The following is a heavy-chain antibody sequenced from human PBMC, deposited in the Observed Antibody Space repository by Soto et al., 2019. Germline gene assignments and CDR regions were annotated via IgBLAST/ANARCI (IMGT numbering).Heavy chain of an antibody. CDR3: AHRSTASLFDY. D-gene: IGHD2-21*02. Sequence: QITLKESGPTLVKPTQTLTLTCTFSGFSLSTTGVGVGWLRQPPGKALECLGVIYWDTNKRYSPSLESRLTIIKDTSKKQVVLIMTDMDPADTAKYYCAHRSTASLFDYWGQGALVTVSS. J-gene: IGHJ4*02. CDR1: GFSLSTTGVG. V-gene: IGHV2-5*02. CDR2: IYWDTNK.